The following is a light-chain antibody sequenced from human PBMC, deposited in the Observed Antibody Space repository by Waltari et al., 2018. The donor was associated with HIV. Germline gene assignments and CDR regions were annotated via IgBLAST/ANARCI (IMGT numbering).Light chain of an antibody. V-gene: IGLV1-51*01. J-gene: IGLJ2*01. CDR3: GTWDSSRSAWV. Sequence: QSVFPQPPSLSAATRQKATNYYSGSSSNIGHNFLSRFQQLTGTAPKLLIYDNTRRPSGSPDRFSGSKSGTSATLGITGLQSGDEADDYCGTWDSSRSAWVFGGGTKLTVL. CDR2: DNT. CDR1: SSNIGHNF.